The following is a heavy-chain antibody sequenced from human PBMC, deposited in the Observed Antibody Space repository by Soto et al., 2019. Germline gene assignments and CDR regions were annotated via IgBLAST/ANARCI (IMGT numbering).Heavy chain of an antibody. CDR2: ISGSGGST. CDR3: AKPYYDILTGYYYYYYYIDV. V-gene: IGHV3-23*01. CDR1: GFTFSSYA. J-gene: IGHJ6*03. D-gene: IGHD3-9*01. Sequence: GGSLRLSCAASGFTFSSYAMSWVRQAPGKGLEWVSAISGSGGSTYYADSVKGRFTISRDNSKNTLYLQMTSLRAEDTAVYYCAKPYYDILTGYYYYYYYIDVWGKGTTVTVSS.